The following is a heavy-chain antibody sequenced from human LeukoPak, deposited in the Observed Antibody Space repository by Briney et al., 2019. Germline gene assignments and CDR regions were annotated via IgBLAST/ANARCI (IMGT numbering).Heavy chain of an antibody. D-gene: IGHD3-10*01. Sequence: ASVKVSCKASGYIFTGYYMHWVRQAPGQGLEWMGWINPNSGGTNYAQKFQGRVTMTRDTSISTAYMELSRLRSDDTAVYYCARGRGKYYYGSELDYWGQGTLVTVSS. V-gene: IGHV1-2*02. CDR3: ARGRGKYYYGSELDY. J-gene: IGHJ4*02. CDR2: INPNSGGT. CDR1: GYIFTGYY.